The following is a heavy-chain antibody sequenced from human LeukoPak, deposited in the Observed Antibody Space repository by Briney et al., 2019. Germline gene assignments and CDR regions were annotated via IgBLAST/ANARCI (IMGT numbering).Heavy chain of an antibody. D-gene: IGHD1-7*01. CDR1: GGSVSSGSYY. J-gene: IGHJ3*01. Sequence: SETLSLTCTVSGGSVSSGSYYWSWIRQPPGKGLEWIGYIYYSGSTNYDPSLKSRVTISVDMSKNQFSLRLSSVTTADTAVYYCARVPGGGTAANWGQGTMVTVSS. CDR2: IYYSGST. V-gene: IGHV4-61*01. CDR3: ARVPGGGTAAN.